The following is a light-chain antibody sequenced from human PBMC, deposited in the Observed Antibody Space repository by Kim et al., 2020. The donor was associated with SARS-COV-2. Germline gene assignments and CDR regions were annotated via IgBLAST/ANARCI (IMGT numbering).Light chain of an antibody. CDR2: DVG. J-gene: IGLJ3*02. V-gene: IGLV2-14*03. CDR3: SSYTSSSTWV. Sequence: QSALTQPASVSGSPGQSITMSCTGTSSDVGAYDYVSWYQQHPGKAPTLMIYDVGERPSGVSYRFSGSKSGNTASLTISGLRAEDEAYYYCSSYTSSSTWVFGGGTQLTVL. CDR1: SSDVGAYDY.